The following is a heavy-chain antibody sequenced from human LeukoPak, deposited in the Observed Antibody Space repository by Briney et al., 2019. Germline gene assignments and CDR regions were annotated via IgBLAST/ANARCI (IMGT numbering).Heavy chain of an antibody. CDR3: ARSSYSSSSSV. Sequence: GGSLRLSCAVSGFTFSGFWMSWSRQAPGKGLEWVASINSDGSEGYYADVVKGRFTTSRDNAKNSPYLQINSLRAEDTAVYYCARSSYSSSSSVWGQGTMVTVSS. CDR2: INSDGSEG. D-gene: IGHD6-6*01. CDR1: GFTFSGFW. V-gene: IGHV3-7*03. J-gene: IGHJ3*01.